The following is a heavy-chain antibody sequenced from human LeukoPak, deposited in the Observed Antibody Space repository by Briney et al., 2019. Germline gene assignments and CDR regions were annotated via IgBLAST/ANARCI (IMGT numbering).Heavy chain of an antibody. V-gene: IGHV1-2*02. Sequence: GASVKVSFKASGYTFTGYYMHWVRQAPGQGLEWMGWINPNSGGTNYAQKFQGRVTMTRDTSISTAYMELSRLRSDDTAVYYCATPKAYDFWSGYDGAFDIWGQGTMVTVSS. CDR1: GYTFTGYY. CDR3: ATPKAYDFWSGYDGAFDI. D-gene: IGHD3-3*01. J-gene: IGHJ3*02. CDR2: INPNSGGT.